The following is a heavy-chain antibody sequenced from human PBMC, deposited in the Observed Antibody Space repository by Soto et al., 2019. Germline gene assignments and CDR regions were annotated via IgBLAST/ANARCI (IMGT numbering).Heavy chain of an antibody. J-gene: IGHJ4*02. CDR1: GFTFNNYA. CDR2: ISGGGDTT. CDR3: AKGRGGSGSLTPRVDF. Sequence: EVQLLESGGGLVQPGGSLRLYCAASGFTFNNYAMPWVRQAPGRGLEWVSAISGGGDTTSYADSVKGRFTVSRDGSKNTVYLQMSSLRAEDTALYYCAKGRGGSGSLTPRVDFWGQGSLVTVSS. V-gene: IGHV3-23*01. D-gene: IGHD3-10*01.